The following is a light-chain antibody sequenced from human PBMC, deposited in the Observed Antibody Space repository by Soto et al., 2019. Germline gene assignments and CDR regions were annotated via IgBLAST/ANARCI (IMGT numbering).Light chain of an antibody. CDR3: QQYSSSPAT. J-gene: IGKJ1*01. V-gene: IGKV3-20*01. Sequence: EIVLTQSPGTLSLSPGERATLSCRASQSVSGSYLAWYQQKPGQAPRLLIYGASSRATGIPDRFSGSGSGTDFTLAITRLEPEDFAVYSCQQYSSSPATFGQGTKVDIK. CDR2: GAS. CDR1: QSVSGSY.